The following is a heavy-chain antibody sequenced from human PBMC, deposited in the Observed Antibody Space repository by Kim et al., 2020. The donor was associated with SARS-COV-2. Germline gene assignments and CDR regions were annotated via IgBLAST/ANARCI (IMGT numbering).Heavy chain of an antibody. Sequence: FQGRVTITRDTSASTAYMELSSLRSEDTAVYYCARDRGVVIIFPHYGMDVWGQGTTVTVSS. CDR3: ARDRGVVIIFPHYGMDV. J-gene: IGHJ6*02. V-gene: IGHV1-3*01. D-gene: IGHD3-3*01.